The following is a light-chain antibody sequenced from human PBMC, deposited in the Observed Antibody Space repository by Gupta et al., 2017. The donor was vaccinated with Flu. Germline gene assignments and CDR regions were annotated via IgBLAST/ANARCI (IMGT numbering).Light chain of an antibody. J-gene: IGKJ2*01. CDR2: AAS. Sequence: DIQMTQSPSSLSASVGDRVTITCRASQSISSYLHWYQQKPGKAPKLLIYAASSLQSGVPSRFSGSGSGTDFTLTISRLQPEDIATYYCQQCESTLYTFGPGTKLKIK. CDR3: QQCESTLYT. V-gene: IGKV1-39*01. CDR1: QSISSY.